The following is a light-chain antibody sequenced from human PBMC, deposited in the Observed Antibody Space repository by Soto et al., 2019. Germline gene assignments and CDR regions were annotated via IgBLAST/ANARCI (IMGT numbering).Light chain of an antibody. V-gene: IGLV2-8*01. CDR1: SGDVGGYDY. J-gene: IGLJ1*01. CDR3: SSYAVSDNPYV. Sequence: QSVLTQPPSASGSPGQSVTISCTGTSGDVGGYDYVSWSQQHPGKAPTLMIYEVTKRPLEVPDRFSGSKSGNTASLTVSGIQAEDEADYYCSSYAVSDNPYVFGTGTKVTVL. CDR2: EVT.